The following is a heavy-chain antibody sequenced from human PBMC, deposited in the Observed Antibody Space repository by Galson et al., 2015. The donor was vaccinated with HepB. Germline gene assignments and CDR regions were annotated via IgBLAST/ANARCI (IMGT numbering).Heavy chain of an antibody. CDR1: GGSFSGYY. Sequence: SETLSLTCAVYGGSFSGYYWSWIRQPPGKGLEWIGEINHSGSTNYNPSLKSRVTISVDTSKNQFSPKLSSVTAADTAVYYCARGGYCSSTSCYTGLWVKPRRGYYYYGMDVWGQGTTVTVSS. V-gene: IGHV4-34*01. CDR3: ARGGYCSSTSCYTGLWVKPRRGYYYYGMDV. J-gene: IGHJ6*02. CDR2: INHSGST. D-gene: IGHD2-2*02.